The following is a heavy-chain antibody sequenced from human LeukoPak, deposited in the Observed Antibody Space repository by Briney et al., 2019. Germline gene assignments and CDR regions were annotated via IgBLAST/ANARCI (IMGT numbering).Heavy chain of an antibody. Sequence: GGSLRLSCAASGFTFDDYAMHWVRQAPGKGLEWVSGISWNSGSIGYADSVKGRFTISRDNSKNTLYLQMNSLRAEDTAVYYCAKDEVVVVPAAISYMDVWGKGTTVTISS. D-gene: IGHD2-2*01. CDR2: ISWNSGSI. CDR1: GFTFDDYA. CDR3: AKDEVVVVPAAISYMDV. V-gene: IGHV3-9*01. J-gene: IGHJ6*03.